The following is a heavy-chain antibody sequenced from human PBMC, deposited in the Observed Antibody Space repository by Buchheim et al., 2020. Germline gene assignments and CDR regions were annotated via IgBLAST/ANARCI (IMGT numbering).Heavy chain of an antibody. V-gene: IGHV4-30-2*01. D-gene: IGHD2-2*01. J-gene: IGHJ5*02. CDR3: ARDSGSGYCSSTSCSNWFDP. CDR2: IYHSGIT. Sequence: QLQLQESGSGLVKPSQTLSLTCAVSGGSISSGGYSWSWIRQPPGKGLEWIGYIYHSGITYYTPSLTSRVTISVDRSKNQFSLKLSSVTAADTAVYYCARDSGSGYCSSTSCSNWFDPWGQGTL. CDR1: GGSISSGGYS.